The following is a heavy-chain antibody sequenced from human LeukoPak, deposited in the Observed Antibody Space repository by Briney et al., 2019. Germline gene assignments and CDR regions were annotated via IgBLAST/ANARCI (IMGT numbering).Heavy chain of an antibody. V-gene: IGHV5-51*01. CDR1: GYNFTSYW. CDR3: ARMKSTRHTFDF. J-gene: IGHJ4*02. Sequence: GESLKISCQGFGYNFTSYWIGWVRQMPGKGLEWMGIIYPGDSDITYSQSFQGQVTISVDKSISTAYLQRSSLKASDNAIYYCARMKSTRHTFDFWGQGTQVTVSP. CDR2: IYPGDSDI. D-gene: IGHD2-2*01.